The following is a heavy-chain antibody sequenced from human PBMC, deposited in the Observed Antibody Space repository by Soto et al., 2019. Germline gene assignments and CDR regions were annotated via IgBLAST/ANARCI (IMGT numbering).Heavy chain of an antibody. V-gene: IGHV4-59*01. Sequence: LSLTCTVSGDSISSYYWTWIRQPPGKGLELIGYIYYSGSTRYNPSLKSRVTISVDTSKNQFSLKLSSVIAADTAVYYCARAYGGFDNGLDVWGQGTAVTVSS. CDR3: ARAYGGFDNGLDV. CDR2: IYYSGST. CDR1: GDSISSYY. J-gene: IGHJ6*02. D-gene: IGHD5-12*01.